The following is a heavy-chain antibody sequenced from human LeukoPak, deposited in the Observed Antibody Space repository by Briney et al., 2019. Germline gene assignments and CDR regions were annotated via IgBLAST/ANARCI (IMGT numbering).Heavy chain of an antibody. CDR2: MSGRGDRT. V-gene: IGHV3-23*01. D-gene: IGHD3-3*01. CDR3: AKEMAYDFWSGQFDY. CDR1: GFTFSRYA. J-gene: IGHJ4*02. Sequence: GGSLRLSCAASGFTFSRYAINWVRQAPGKGLECVSGMSGRGDRTYYADSVKGRYTISRDSSKSTQYLQMNSLRAEDTAVYFCAKEMAYDFWSGQFDYWGQGTLVTVPS.